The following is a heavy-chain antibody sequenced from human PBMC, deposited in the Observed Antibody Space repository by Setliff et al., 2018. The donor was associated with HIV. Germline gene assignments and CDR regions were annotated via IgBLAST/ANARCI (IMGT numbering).Heavy chain of an antibody. V-gene: IGHV3-21*01. Sequence: GALRLSCAASGFTFSSYSMNWVRQAPGKGLEWVSSISSSNSYIYYADSVKGRFTISRDNAKNSLYLQMNSLSAEDTAVYYCAREATNYYGMDVWGQGTTVTVSS. D-gene: IGHD5-12*01. J-gene: IGHJ6*02. CDR3: AREATNYYGMDV. CDR1: GFTFSSYS. CDR2: ISSSNSYI.